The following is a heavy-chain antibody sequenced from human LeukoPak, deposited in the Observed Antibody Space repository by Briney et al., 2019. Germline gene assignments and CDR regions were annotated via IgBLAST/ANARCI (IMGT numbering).Heavy chain of an antibody. Sequence: GRSLRLSCAASGFTFSSYGMHWVRQAPGKGLEWVAVIWYDGSNKYYADSVKGRFTISRDNSKNTLYLQMNSLRAEDTAVHYCAKAPTGENNYYYYYYMDVWGKGTTVTVSS. CDR2: IWYDGSNK. D-gene: IGHD7-27*01. V-gene: IGHV3-33*06. J-gene: IGHJ6*03. CDR3: AKAPTGENNYYYYYYMDV. CDR1: GFTFSSYG.